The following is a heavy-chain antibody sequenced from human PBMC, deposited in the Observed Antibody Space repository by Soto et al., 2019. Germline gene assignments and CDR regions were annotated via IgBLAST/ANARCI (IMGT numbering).Heavy chain of an antibody. Sequence: PGGSLRLSCAASGFTFSSYAMHWVRQAPGKGLEWVAVISYDGSNKYYTDSVKGRFTISRDNSKNTLYLQMNSLRAEDTAVYYCARDGGSSSWYVGWFDPWGQGTLVTVSS. J-gene: IGHJ5*02. CDR2: ISYDGSNK. D-gene: IGHD6-13*01. CDR1: GFTFSSYA. V-gene: IGHV3-30-3*01. CDR3: ARDGGSSSWYVGWFDP.